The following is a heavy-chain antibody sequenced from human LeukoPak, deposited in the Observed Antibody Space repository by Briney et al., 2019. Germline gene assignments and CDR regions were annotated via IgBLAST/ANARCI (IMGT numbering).Heavy chain of an antibody. J-gene: IGHJ4*02. D-gene: IGHD3-22*01. V-gene: IGHV3-15*01. CDR1: KFTFSNAW. CDR2: IKSKTDGGTT. CDR3: ARDAPYYDSSGYYPY. Sequence: GGSLRLSCAASKFTFSNAWMSWVRQAPGKGLEWVGRIKSKTDGGTTDYAAPVKGRFTISRDNSKNTLYLQMNSLRAEDTAVYYCARDAPYYDSSGYYPYWGQGTLVTVSS.